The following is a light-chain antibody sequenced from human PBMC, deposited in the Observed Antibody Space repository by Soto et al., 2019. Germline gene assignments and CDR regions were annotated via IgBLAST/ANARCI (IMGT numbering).Light chain of an antibody. V-gene: IGLV2-23*01. Sequence: QSVLTQPASVSGSPGQSITISCTGTSSDVGSYNLVSWYQQHPGKAPKLVIYEGSKRPSGVSNRFSGSKSGNTATLIISGLQAEDEADYYCCSYTGSGTLGLGGGTKLTVL. CDR1: SSDVGSYNL. CDR3: CSYTGSGTLG. J-gene: IGLJ2*01. CDR2: EGS.